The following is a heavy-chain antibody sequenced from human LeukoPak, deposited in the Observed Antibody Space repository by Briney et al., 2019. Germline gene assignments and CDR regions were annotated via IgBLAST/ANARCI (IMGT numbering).Heavy chain of an antibody. CDR1: GFIFDDYT. J-gene: IGHJ4*02. CDR3: AKGEFGSGPTPSYYFDY. Sequence: PGGSLRLSCAASGFIFDDYTMHWVRQSPGKGLEWVSLITWEGGTTYYADSVKGRFTISRDNSKNSLYLQMDSLRTEDGALYYRAKGEFGSGPTPSYYFDYWGQGTLVTVSS. V-gene: IGHV3-43*01. D-gene: IGHD3-10*01. CDR2: ITWEGGTT.